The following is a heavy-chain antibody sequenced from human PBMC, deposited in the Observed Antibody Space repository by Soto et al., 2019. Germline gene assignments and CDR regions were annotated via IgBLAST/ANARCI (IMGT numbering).Heavy chain of an antibody. D-gene: IGHD3-10*01. V-gene: IGHV1-69*13. CDR2: IIPIFGTP. Sequence: SVKVSCKASGGTFSSYAISWVRQAPGQGLDWMGGIIPIFGTPNYAQKFQGRVTITADESTSTVYMKLSSLRSEDTAVYYCASASGNPGSNLLCFDYWGQGTRVTVSP. CDR3: ASASGNPGSNLLCFDY. J-gene: IGHJ4*02. CDR1: GGTFSSYA.